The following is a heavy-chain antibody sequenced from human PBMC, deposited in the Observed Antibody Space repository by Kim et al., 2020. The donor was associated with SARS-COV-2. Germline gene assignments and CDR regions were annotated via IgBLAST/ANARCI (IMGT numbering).Heavy chain of an antibody. V-gene: IGHV3-11*04. CDR3: ARDWYYDSGRNKIYSYHGLDV. J-gene: IGHJ6*02. Sequence: GGSLRLSCAASGFTFSDYYMSWLRQAPGKALEWISYISSSGTIVYDGDSAKGRFIISRDNAKNSLYLQMNNLRAEDTAVYYCARDWYYDSGRNKIYSYHGLDVWGQGTTVTVSS. CDR1: GFTFSDYY. CDR2: ISSSGTIV. D-gene: IGHD3-10*01.